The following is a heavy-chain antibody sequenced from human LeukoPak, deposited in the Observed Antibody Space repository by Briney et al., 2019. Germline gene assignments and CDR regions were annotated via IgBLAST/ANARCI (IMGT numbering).Heavy chain of an antibody. Sequence: PGGSLRLSCAASGFTFSRYWMTWVRQDPGKGLEWVANIKEDGSEKNYVDSMKGRFTISRDNAKNSLYLQMNTLRAEDTAVYYCARYYYNDNGYSEDAFDIWGRGTMVTVSS. CDR3: ARYYYNDNGYSEDAFDI. J-gene: IGHJ3*02. D-gene: IGHD3-22*01. CDR1: GFTFSRYW. CDR2: IKEDGSEK. V-gene: IGHV3-7*01.